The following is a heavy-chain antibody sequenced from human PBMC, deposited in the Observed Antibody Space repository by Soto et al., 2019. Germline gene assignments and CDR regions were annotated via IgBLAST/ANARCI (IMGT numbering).Heavy chain of an antibody. J-gene: IGHJ4*02. CDR2: ISTYSGNT. CDR3: ARNLFGVIIMGDY. V-gene: IGHV1-18*04. D-gene: IGHD3-3*01. CDR1: GYTFTSYG. Sequence: ASVKVSCKASGYTFTSYGISWVRQAPGQGLEWMGWISTYSGNTDYAQKFQDRITMTTDTSTDTVYMELRSLRSDDTAVYFCARNLFGVIIMGDYWGQGTLVTVSS.